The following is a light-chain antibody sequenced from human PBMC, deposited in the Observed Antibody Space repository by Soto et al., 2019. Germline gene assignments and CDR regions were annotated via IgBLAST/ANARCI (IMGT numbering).Light chain of an antibody. V-gene: IGKV3-20*01. Sequence: IVLTQSPGILSLSPGEGATLSCRASQKVSNNYLAWYQQRPGQVPRLLIFSASTRATGIPDRFSGSGSGTDFTLTISRLEPDDFAVYYCQLFDDSLFTFGPGTKVDV. J-gene: IGKJ3*01. CDR2: SAS. CDR3: QLFDDSLFT. CDR1: QKVSNNY.